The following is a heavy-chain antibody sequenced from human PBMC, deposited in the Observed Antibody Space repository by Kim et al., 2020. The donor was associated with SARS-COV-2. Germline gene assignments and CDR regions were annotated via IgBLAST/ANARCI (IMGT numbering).Heavy chain of an antibody. Sequence: SETLSLTCTVSGGSISSYYWSWIRQPPGKGLEWIGYIYYSGSTNYNPSLKSRVTISVDTSKNQFSLKLSSVTAADTAVYYCARGEEGAGVVDYWGQGTL. CDR1: GGSISSYY. V-gene: IGHV4-59*01. CDR2: IYYSGST. D-gene: IGHD2-15*01. CDR3: ARGEEGAGVVDY. J-gene: IGHJ4*02.